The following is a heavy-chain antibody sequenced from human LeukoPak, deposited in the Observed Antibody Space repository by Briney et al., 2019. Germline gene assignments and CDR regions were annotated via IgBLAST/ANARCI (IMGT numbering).Heavy chain of an antibody. V-gene: IGHV5-51*01. Sequence: GESLKISCKGSGYSFTSYWIGWVRQMPGKGLEWMGIIYPGDSDTRYSPSFQGQVTISAAKSISTAYLQWSSLKASDTAMYYCASPTTVTTIAFDIWGQGTMVTVSS. D-gene: IGHD4-17*01. J-gene: IGHJ3*02. CDR2: IYPGDSDT. CDR1: GYSFTSYW. CDR3: ASPTTVTTIAFDI.